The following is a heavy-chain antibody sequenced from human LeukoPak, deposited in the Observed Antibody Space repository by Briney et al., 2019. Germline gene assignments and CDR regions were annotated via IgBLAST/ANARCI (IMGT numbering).Heavy chain of an antibody. CDR3: ARDRGYCFGGDCYSGPYFYYYMDV. J-gene: IGHJ6*03. D-gene: IGHD2-15*01. Sequence: GASVKVSCKASGYTFSNYGLSWVRQAPGQGLEWMGWISGYNGDTNYGQRVQGRVTMTTDTSTNTAYMELRSLRSDDTAVYYCARDRGYCFGGDCYSGPYFYYYMDVWGKGTTVTVSS. CDR2: ISGYNGDT. CDR1: GYTFSNYG. V-gene: IGHV1-18*01.